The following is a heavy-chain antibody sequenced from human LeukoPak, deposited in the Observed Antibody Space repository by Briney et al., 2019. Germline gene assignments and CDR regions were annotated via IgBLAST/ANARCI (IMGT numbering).Heavy chain of an antibody. CDR3: VKDRGFWSGYPRLDY. CDR2: ITTNGGST. CDR1: GFTFSNYA. D-gene: IGHD3-3*01. V-gene: IGHV3-64D*09. J-gene: IGHJ4*02. Sequence: PGGSLRLSCSASGFTFSNYAMHRVRQAPGKGLEYVSAITTNGGSTYYADSVKGRFTISRDNSKNTLYLQMSSLSTEDTAVYYCVKDRGFWSGYPRLDYWGQGTLVTVSS.